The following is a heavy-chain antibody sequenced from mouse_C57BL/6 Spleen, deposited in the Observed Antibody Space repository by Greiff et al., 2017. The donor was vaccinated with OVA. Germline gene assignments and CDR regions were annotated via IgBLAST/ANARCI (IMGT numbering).Heavy chain of an antibody. CDR2: IDPEDGET. J-gene: IGHJ3*01. D-gene: IGHD2-4*01. V-gene: IGHV14-2*01. CDR3: ASGPIYYDYDWFAY. Sequence: EVQGVESGAELVKPGASVKLSCTASGFNIKDYYMHWVKQRTEQGLEWIGRIDPEDGETKYAPKFQGKATITADTSSNTAYLQLSSLTSEDTAVYYCASGPIYYDYDWFAYWGQGTLVTVSA. CDR1: GFNIKDYY.